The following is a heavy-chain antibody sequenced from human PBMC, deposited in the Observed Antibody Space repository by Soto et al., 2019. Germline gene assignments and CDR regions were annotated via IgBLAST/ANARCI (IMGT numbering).Heavy chain of an antibody. CDR1: GGTFSTYT. D-gene: IGHD4-4*01. J-gene: IGHJ5*02. CDR2: IIPIIGII. CDR3: AGDPDSHYNDSHASSYP. V-gene: IGHV1-69*08. Sequence: QVQLVQSGAEAKKPGSSVKVSCKASGGTFSTYTITWVRQAPGQGLEWMGRIIPIIGIINYAQKFQGRVTISADXXXGXXYMELTGLRSDDTAVYYCAGDPDSHYNDSHASSYPWGQGTLVTVSS.